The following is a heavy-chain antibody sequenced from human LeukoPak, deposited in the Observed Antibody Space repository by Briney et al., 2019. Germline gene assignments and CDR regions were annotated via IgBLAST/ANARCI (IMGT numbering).Heavy chain of an antibody. J-gene: IGHJ4*02. CDR2: LYSGGST. D-gene: IGHD4-17*01. V-gene: IGHV3-53*01. Sequence: GGSLRLSCAASGFTVSSNYMSWARQAPGKGLEWVSVLYSGGSTYYADSVKGRFTISRDNSKNTLYLQMNSLRAEDTAVYYCSRIATTDPYYFDYWGPGTLVTVSS. CDR1: GFTVSSNY. CDR3: SRIATTDPYYFDY.